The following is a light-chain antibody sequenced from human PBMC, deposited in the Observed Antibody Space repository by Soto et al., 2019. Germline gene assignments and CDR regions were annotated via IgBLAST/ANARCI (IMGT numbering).Light chain of an antibody. J-gene: IGKJ4*01. CDR3: HQRSSWLRGT. V-gene: IGKV3-11*01. Sequence: EIVLTQSPATVSLSPGERATLSCRASQSVSSYLAWYQQRPGQAPRLLIYDASNRATGVPARFSGSESGTDFTLTVSSIEPEDFAQYYCHQRSSWLRGTFGGGTKVEIK. CDR1: QSVSSY. CDR2: DAS.